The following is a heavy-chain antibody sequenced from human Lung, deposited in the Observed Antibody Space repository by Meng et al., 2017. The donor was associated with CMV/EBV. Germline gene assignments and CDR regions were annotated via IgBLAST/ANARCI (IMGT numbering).Heavy chain of an antibody. V-gene: IGHV3-21*01. J-gene: IGHJ4*02. CDR1: GFTFSSYS. CDR3: ARVYCSLGSCSFDY. Sequence: GESXKIPCAASGFTFSSYSVNRVRQAPGKGLEWVSSVSSNSKYIFYADSVKGRFNISRDNAKNALHLQMNSLRDEDTALYYCARVYCSLGSCSFDYWVQGTXVTVSS. CDR2: VSSNSKYI. D-gene: IGHD2-15*01.